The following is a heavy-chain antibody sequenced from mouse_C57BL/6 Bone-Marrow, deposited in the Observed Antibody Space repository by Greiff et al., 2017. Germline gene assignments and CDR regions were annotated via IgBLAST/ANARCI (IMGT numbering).Heavy chain of an antibody. D-gene: IGHD1-1*01. J-gene: IGHJ4*01. CDR3: ARPYYYGTVMDY. CDR2: IHPNSGST. V-gene: IGHV1-64*01. CDR1: GYTFTSYW. Sequence: VKLQQPGAELVKPGASVKLSCKASGYTFTSYWMHWVKQRPGQGLEWIGMIHPNSGSTNYNEKFKSKATLTVDKSSSTAYMQLSSLTSEDSAVYYCARPYYYGTVMDYWGQGTSVTVSS.